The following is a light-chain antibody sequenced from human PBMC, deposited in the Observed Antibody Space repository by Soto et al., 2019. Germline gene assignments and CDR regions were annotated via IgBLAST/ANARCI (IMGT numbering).Light chain of an antibody. CDR1: QSVRTN. CDR3: QQYAYWPET. Sequence: EVMMTQFPDTVSVTAGETVTLSCGASQSVRTNLAWYQQRPGQAPRLLIHYASTRASDIPARFSGSGSGTNFTLAISSLQSEDFAVYYCQQYAYWPETFGQGTKVDI. J-gene: IGKJ1*01. CDR2: YAS. V-gene: IGKV3D-15*01.